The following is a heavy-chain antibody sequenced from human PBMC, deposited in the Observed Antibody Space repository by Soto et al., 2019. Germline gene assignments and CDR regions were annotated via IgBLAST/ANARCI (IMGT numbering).Heavy chain of an antibody. CDR3: ARQYYDILTGYQNWFDP. CDR1: GGSISSGDYY. J-gene: IGHJ5*02. D-gene: IGHD3-9*01. Sequence: PSETLSLTCTVSGGSISSGDYYWSWIRQPPGKGLEWIGYIYYRGSTNYNPSLKSRITISVDTSKNQFTLKLNTVTAADTAVYYCARQYYDILTGYQNWFDPWGQGTLVTVSS. CDR2: IYYRGST. V-gene: IGHV4-61*08.